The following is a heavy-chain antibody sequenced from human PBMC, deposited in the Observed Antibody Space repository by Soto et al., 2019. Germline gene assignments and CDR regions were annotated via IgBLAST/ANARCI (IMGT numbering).Heavy chain of an antibody. V-gene: IGHV5-10-1*01. Sequence: PGESLKISCKGSGYSFTSYWISWVRQMPGKGLEWMGRIDPSDSYTNYSPSFQGHVTISADKSISTAYLQRSSLKASDTAMYYCARHDQLVLPYGMDVWGQGTTVTVSS. CDR3: ARHDQLVLPYGMDV. CDR1: GYSFTSYW. D-gene: IGHD6-13*01. J-gene: IGHJ6*02. CDR2: IDPSDSYT.